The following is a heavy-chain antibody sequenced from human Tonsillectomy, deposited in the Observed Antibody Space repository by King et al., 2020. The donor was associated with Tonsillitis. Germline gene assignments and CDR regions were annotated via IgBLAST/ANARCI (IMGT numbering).Heavy chain of an antibody. V-gene: IGHV3-15*01. CDR1: GFSFDKAW. CDR3: TTGLGRYFDY. J-gene: IGHJ4*02. CDR2: VKSKTSGGTT. Sequence: VQLVESGAGLVKPGESLGLSCAASGFSFDKAWMHWVRQAPGKGLEWVGRVKSKTSGGTTDYAAPVKGRFTISRDDSKNTVYLQMNSLKTEDTAVYYCTTGLGRYFDYWGQGILVTVSS. D-gene: IGHD3-10*01.